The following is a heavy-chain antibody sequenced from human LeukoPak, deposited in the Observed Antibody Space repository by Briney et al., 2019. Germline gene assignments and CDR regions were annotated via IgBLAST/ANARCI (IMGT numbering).Heavy chain of an antibody. D-gene: IGHD1-1*01. CDR2: IKRDGSET. J-gene: IGHJ4*02. V-gene: IGHV3-7*01. CDR3: ARERETYNDY. CDR1: GFTFSTFW. Sequence: GGSLRLSRAVSGFTFSTFWMTWVRQAPGKGLEWVGNIKRDGSETYYVASVRGRFTISRDNAKNSLYLQMNSLRAEDTAVYFCARERETYNDYWGQGTLVTVSS.